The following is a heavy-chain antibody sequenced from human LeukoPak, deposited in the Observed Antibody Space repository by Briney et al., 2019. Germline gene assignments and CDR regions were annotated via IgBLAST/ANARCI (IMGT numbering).Heavy chain of an antibody. CDR1: GFTFSTFA. D-gene: IGHD5-18*01. J-gene: IGHJ4*02. V-gene: IGHV3-23*01. CDR3: ATYRQVLLPFES. Sequence: GGSLRLSCAAPGFTFSTFAMIWVRQPPGKGLEWVSSIFPSGGEIHYADSVRGRFTISRDNSKSTLSLQMNSLRVEDTAIYYCATYRQVLLPFESWGQGTLVAVSS. CDR2: IFPSGGEI.